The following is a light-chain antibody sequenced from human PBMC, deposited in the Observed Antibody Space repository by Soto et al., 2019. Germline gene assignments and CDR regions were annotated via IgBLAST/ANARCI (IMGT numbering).Light chain of an antibody. CDR1: QSVSSY. J-gene: IGKJ1*01. Sequence: ELVLRQSPATLSLSSGERATLXXRASQSVSSYLAWYQQKPGQAPRLXIYGASTRATGIPARFSGSGAGTEFTLTISSLQSEDFAVYYCQQYNNWPRTFGQGTKVDI. CDR3: QQYNNWPRT. V-gene: IGKV3-15*01. CDR2: GAS.